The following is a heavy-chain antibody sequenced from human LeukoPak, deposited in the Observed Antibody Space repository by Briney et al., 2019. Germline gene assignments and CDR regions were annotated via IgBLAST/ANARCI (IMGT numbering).Heavy chain of an antibody. Sequence: AESLTLSCAASGFSFNSYALSWIRQAPGKGLEWVSAISNSGGSTFNADSVNGRITHSRDNPKNTLFLQMNSLKGEDTAVYYCGRGWNSIRCVSWGQGTLVTVSS. CDR2: ISNSGGST. D-gene: IGHD1-1*01. J-gene: IGHJ5*02. CDR3: GRGWNSIRCVS. V-gene: IGHV3-23*01. CDR1: GFSFNSYA.